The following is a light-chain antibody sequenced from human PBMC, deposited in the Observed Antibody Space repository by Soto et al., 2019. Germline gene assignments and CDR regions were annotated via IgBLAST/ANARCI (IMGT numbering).Light chain of an antibody. CDR1: QSISNW. CDR3: QKYNTAPRT. Sequence: DIQMTQSPSTLPASVGDRVTITCRASQSISNWLAWYQQKPGTAPKVLIYHASNLQSGVPSRFSGSGSGTDFTLTISSLQPEDVATYYCQKYNTAPRTFGQGTKVDIK. J-gene: IGKJ1*01. V-gene: IGKV1-5*01. CDR2: HAS.